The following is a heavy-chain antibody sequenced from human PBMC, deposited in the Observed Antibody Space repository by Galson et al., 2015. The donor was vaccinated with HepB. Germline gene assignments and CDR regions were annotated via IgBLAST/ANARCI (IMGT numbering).Heavy chain of an antibody. CDR2: INPSGGST. CDR1: GYTFTSYY. CDR3: ARGGGYYDSSGYYYPRSFDY. V-gene: IGHV1-46*04. D-gene: IGHD3-22*01. Sequence: SVKVSCKASGYTFTSYYMHWVRQAPGQGLEWMGIINPSGGSTSYAQKLQGRVTMTRDTSTSTVYMELSSLRSEDTAVYYCARGGGYYDSSGYYYPRSFDYWGQGTLVTVSS. J-gene: IGHJ4*02.